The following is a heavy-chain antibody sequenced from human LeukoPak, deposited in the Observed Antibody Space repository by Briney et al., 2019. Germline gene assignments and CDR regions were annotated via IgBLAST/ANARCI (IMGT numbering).Heavy chain of an antibody. J-gene: IGHJ5*02. Sequence: ASVKVSCEASGYSFSVYGISWVRQAPGQGLEWMGWISGNHGNTDYAQKLQGRVTMTTDTSTSTAYMELRSLRSDDTAVYYCARDYDHYGSGGNENRHWFDPWGQGTLVIVSS. V-gene: IGHV1-18*01. D-gene: IGHD3-10*01. CDR3: ARDYDHYGSGGNENRHWFDP. CDR2: ISGNHGNT. CDR1: GYSFSVYG.